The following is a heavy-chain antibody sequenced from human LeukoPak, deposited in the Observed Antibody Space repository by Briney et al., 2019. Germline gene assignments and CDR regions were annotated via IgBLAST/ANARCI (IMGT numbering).Heavy chain of an antibody. CDR3: LNWGDAFDI. D-gene: IGHD7-27*01. V-gene: IGHV3-23*01. CDR1: GFTVSFYA. J-gene: IGHJ3*02. CDR2: IAGGGSST. Sequence: GGSLRLSCAASGFTVSFYAMSWVRQAPGKGLEWVSVIAGGGSSTYYADSVKGRFTISRDNSKNTLYLQMNSLRAEDTAVYYCLNWGDAFDIWGQGTMVTVSS.